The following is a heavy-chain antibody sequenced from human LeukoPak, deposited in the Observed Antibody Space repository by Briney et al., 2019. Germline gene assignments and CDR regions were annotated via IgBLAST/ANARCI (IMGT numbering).Heavy chain of an antibody. CDR3: ARGLFWSYYFDY. V-gene: IGHV1-69*06. J-gene: IGHJ4*02. CDR1: GGTFSSYA. Sequence: GASVKVSCKASGGTFSSYAISWVRQAPGQGLEWMGGIIPIFGTANYAQKFQGRVTITADKSTSTAYMELSSLRSEDTAVYYCARGLFWSYYFDYWGQGTLVTVSS. CDR2: IIPIFGTA. D-gene: IGHD3-3*01.